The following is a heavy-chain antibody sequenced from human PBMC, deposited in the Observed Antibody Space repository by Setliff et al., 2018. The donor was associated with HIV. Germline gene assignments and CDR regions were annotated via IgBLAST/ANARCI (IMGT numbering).Heavy chain of an antibody. CDR2: IYYSGST. CDR3: ATYADRESNRFDP. CDR1: GASISGSNHY. V-gene: IGHV4-39*01. Sequence: SETLSLTCRVFGASISGSNHYWGWIRQPPGKGLEWIGSIYYSGSTYYNPSLKSRVTISVDTSKNQFSLKLSSVTAADTAAYYCATYADRESNRFDPWGQGILVTVSS. J-gene: IGHJ5*02. D-gene: IGHD3-10*01.